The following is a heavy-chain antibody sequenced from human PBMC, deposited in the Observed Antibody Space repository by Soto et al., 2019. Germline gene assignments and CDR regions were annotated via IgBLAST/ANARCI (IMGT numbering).Heavy chain of an antibody. CDR3: AVDRRVTNGWSPGDSYHYVLDF. CDR2: IFYSGAT. V-gene: IGHV4-30-4*01. Sequence: SETLSLTCTASGVSITVGDYYWSWIRQAPGKGLEWIGNIFYSGATSYNPSPESRVTISLDRSKNQFSLKLDSVTAADTAAYYCAVDRRVTNGWSPGDSYHYVLDFWGQGTTVTVSS. D-gene: IGHD6-19*01. J-gene: IGHJ6*02. CDR1: GVSITVGDYY.